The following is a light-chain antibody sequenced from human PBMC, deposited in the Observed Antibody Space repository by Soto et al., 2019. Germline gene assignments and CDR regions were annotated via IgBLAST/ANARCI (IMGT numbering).Light chain of an antibody. J-gene: IGKJ4*01. CDR2: WAS. Sequence: DIVVTQSPVSLAVPLGERATINCKSSQSVVYSPDNKNYLAWYQPKPGQPPKILISWASTRESGVPDRFNGSGSGTDFTLTISSLQADDVALYYCQQYYSLPLTFGGGTKVENK. V-gene: IGKV4-1*01. CDR3: QQYYSLPLT. CDR1: QSVVYSPDNKNY.